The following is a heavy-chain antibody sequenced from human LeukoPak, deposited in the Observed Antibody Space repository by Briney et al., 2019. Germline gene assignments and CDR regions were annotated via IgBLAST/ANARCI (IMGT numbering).Heavy chain of an antibody. D-gene: IGHD6-13*01. Sequence: GSVKVSCKASGYTFTGYYMHWVRQAPGQGLEWMGRINPNSGGTNYAQKFQGRVTMTRDTSISTAYMELSRLRSDDTAVYCCARDGAGSSWANYYYGMDVWGQGTTVTVSS. V-gene: IGHV1-2*06. J-gene: IGHJ6*02. CDR3: ARDGAGSSWANYYYGMDV. CDR2: INPNSGGT. CDR1: GYTFTGYY.